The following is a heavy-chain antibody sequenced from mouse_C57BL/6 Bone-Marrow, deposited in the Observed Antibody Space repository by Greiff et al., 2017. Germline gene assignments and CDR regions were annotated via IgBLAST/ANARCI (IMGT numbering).Heavy chain of an antibody. J-gene: IGHJ4*01. CDR1: GYTFTSYW. Sequence: QVQLQQPGAELVKPGASVKLSCKASGYTFTSYWMHWVKQSPGTGLEWIGMIHPNSGSTNYNEKFKSKATLTVDKSSSTAYMQLSSLTSEDSAVSYGSSGAIYYYGGFAMDYWGQGTSVTVSS. V-gene: IGHV1-64*01. D-gene: IGHD1-1*01. CDR2: IHPNSGST. CDR3: SSGAIYYYGGFAMDY.